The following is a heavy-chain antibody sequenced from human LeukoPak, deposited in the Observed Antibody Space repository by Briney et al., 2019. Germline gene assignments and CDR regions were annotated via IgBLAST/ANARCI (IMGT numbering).Heavy chain of an antibody. J-gene: IGHJ4*02. CDR3: ARGSHGLGYCSSTSCLHFDY. D-gene: IGHD2-2*01. V-gene: IGHV4-34*01. CDR1: GGSFSGYY. Sequence: SETLSLTCAVYGGSFSGYYWSWIRQPPGKGLEWIGEINHSGSTNYNPSLKSRVTISVDTSKNQFSLKLSSVTAADTAVYYCARGSHGLGYCSSTSCLHFDYWGQGTLVTVSS. CDR2: INHSGST.